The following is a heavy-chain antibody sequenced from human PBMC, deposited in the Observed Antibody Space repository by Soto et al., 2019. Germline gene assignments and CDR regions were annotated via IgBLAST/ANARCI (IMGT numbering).Heavy chain of an antibody. V-gene: IGHV4-34*01. CDR3: ASLEKTGIAAAGPRGFDY. CDR1: GGSFSGYY. CDR2: INHSGST. Sequence: SETLSLTCAVYGGSFSGYYWSWIRQPPGKGLEWIGEINHSGSTNYNPSLKSRVTISVDTSKNQFSLKLSSVTAADTAVYYCASLEKTGIAAAGPRGFDYWGQGTLVTVSS. D-gene: IGHD6-13*01. J-gene: IGHJ4*02.